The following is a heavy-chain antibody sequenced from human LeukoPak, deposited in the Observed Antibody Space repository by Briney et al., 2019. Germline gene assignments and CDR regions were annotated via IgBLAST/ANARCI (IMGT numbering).Heavy chain of an antibody. Sequence: PMASVKVSCKASGYTFTGYYMHWVRQAPGQGLEWMGWISAYNGNTNYAQKLQGRVTMTTDTSTSTAYMELRSLRSDDTAVYYCASYDVGTTGSFDYWGQGTLVTVSS. CDR2: ISAYNGNT. V-gene: IGHV1-18*04. CDR1: GYTFTGYY. CDR3: ASYDVGTTGSFDY. D-gene: IGHD1-7*01. J-gene: IGHJ4*02.